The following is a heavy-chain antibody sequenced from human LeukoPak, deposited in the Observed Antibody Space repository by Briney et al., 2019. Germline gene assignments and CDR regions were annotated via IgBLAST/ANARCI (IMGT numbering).Heavy chain of an antibody. CDR2: ISGSGGTT. CDR3: AKDFSYDFWSGYYDF. Sequence: GGSLGLSCAASGFSFSGNGVSWVRQAPGQGLEWVASISGSGGTTYYADSVKGRFTISRDNSKNTVYLQMNSLRAEDTAVYYCAKDFSYDFWSGYYDFWGQGTLVTVSS. V-gene: IGHV3-23*01. D-gene: IGHD3-3*01. J-gene: IGHJ4*02. CDR1: GFSFSGNG.